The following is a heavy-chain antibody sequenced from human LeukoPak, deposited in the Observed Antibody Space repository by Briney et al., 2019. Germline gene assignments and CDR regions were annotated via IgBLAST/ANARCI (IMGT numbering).Heavy chain of an antibody. CDR2: IKQDGSEK. J-gene: IGHJ4*02. CDR1: GFTFSSYW. Sequence: GGSLRLSCAASGFTFSSYWMSWVRQAPGKGLEWVANIKQDGSEKYYVDSVKGRFTISRDNAKNSLYLQMNSLRAEDTAVYYCARAPYYCGSGSPMYPFDYWGQGTLVTVSS. V-gene: IGHV3-7*05. D-gene: IGHD3-10*01. CDR3: ARAPYYCGSGSPMYPFDY.